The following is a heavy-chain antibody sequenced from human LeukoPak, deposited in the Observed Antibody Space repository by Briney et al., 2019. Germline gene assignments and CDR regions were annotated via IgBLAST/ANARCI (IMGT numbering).Heavy chain of an antibody. D-gene: IGHD4-17*01. V-gene: IGHV3-23*01. CDR2: ITGSGGGT. CDR3: AKDRMSTALNWFDP. J-gene: IGHJ5*02. CDR1: GFTFSSYG. Sequence: GGSLRLSCAASGFTFSSYGMIWVRQAPEKGLEWVSGITGSGGGTYYADSVKGRFTISRDNSKNTLYLQMNSLRAEDTAVYYCAKDRMSTALNWFDPWGQGTLVTVSS.